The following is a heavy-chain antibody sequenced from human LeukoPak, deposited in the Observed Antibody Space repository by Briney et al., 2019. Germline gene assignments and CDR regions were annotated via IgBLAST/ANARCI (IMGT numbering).Heavy chain of an antibody. CDR1: GYTFTSYY. D-gene: IGHD3-22*01. Sequence: ASVKVSCKASGYTFTSYYMHWVRQAPGQGLEWMGWINPNSGGTNYAQKFQGRVTMTRDASISTAYMELSRLRSDDTAVYYCARSAFYYESSGYPMYYFDYWGQGTLVTVSS. CDR3: ARSAFYYESSGYPMYYFDY. CDR2: INPNSGGT. J-gene: IGHJ4*02. V-gene: IGHV1-2*02.